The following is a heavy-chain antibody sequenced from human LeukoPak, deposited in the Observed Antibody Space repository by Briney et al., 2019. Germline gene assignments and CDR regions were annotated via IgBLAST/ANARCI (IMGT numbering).Heavy chain of an antibody. D-gene: IGHD7-27*01. CDR3: AKQELGIFQGSDY. J-gene: IGHJ4*02. CDR1: GYTFTSNY. Sequence: ASVKVSCKASGYTFTSNYIHWVRQAPGQGPEWMGMIYPRDGSTSYAQKFQGRVTVTRDTSTSTVHMELSGLRSEDTAVYYCAKQELGIFQGSDYWGQGTLVTVSS. CDR2: IYPRDGST. V-gene: IGHV1-46*01.